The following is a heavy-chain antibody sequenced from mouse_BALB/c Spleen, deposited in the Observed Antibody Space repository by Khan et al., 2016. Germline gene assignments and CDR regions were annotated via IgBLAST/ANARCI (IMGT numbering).Heavy chain of an antibody. Sequence: QVQLKESGPGLVAPSQSLSITCTVSGFSLTNSGVHWVRQPPRKGLDWLGMIWGDGSTDYNSALKSRLSISKDNSKSQVFLKMNSLQTDDTARYYCARVWGDYWGQGTSVTVSS. CDR3: ARVWGDY. J-gene: IGHJ4*01. V-gene: IGHV2-6-7*01. CDR1: GFSLTNSG. D-gene: IGHD1-1*02. CDR2: IWGDGST.